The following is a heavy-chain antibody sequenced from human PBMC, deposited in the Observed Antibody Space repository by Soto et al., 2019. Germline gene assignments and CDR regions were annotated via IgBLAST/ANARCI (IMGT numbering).Heavy chain of an antibody. D-gene: IGHD2-15*01. V-gene: IGHV4-34*01. J-gene: IGHJ5*02. CDR3: ANAPSQFGCCGGSCYSRWFNWFDP. Sequence: SETLSLTCAVDGGSFSGYYWSWIRQPPGKGLEWIGEINHSGSTNYNPSLKSRVTISVDTSKNQFSLKLSSVTAADTAVYYCANAPSQFGCCGGSCYSRWFNWFDPWGQGTLVTVSS. CDR1: GGSFSGYY. CDR2: INHSGST.